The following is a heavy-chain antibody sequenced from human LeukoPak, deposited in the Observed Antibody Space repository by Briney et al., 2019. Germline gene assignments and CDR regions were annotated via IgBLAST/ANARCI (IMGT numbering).Heavy chain of an antibody. J-gene: IGHJ4*02. V-gene: IGHV3-48*04. Sequence: GGSLRLSCAASGFTFSSYSMNWVRQAPGKGLECVSYISSSSNTIYYADSVKGRFTISRDNAKSSLYLQMNSLRAEDTAVYYCARDSARYFDPRWGQGTLVTVSS. CDR1: GFTFSSYS. CDR3: ARDSARYFDPR. D-gene: IGHD3-9*01. CDR2: ISSSSNTI.